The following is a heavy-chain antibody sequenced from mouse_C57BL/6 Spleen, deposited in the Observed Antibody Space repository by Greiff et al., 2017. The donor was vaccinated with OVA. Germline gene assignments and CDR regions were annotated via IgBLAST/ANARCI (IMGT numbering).Heavy chain of an antibody. J-gene: IGHJ1*03. CDR1: GYTFTSYW. D-gene: IGHD1-1*01. Sequence: QVQLQQPGAELVMPGASVKLSCKASGYTFTSYWMHWVKQRPGQGLEWIGEIDPSDSYTNYNQKFKGKSILTVDNSSRTAYMQLSILTSEDSAVYDCARSGVTTVVSYWYFDVWGTGTTVTVSS. CDR2: IDPSDSYT. CDR3: ARSGVTTVVSYWYFDV. V-gene: IGHV1-69*01.